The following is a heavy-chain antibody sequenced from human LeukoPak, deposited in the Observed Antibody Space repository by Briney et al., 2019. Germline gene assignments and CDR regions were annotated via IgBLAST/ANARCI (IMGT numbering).Heavy chain of an antibody. J-gene: IGHJ4*02. V-gene: IGHV3-30-3*01. CDR2: ISYDGSNK. D-gene: IGHD3-22*01. CDR3: ARDLRGKKSYYDSSGNPDY. CDR1: GFTFSSYA. Sequence: PGGSLRLSCAASGFTFSSYAMHWVRQAPGKGLEWVAVISYDGSNKYYADSVKGRFTISRDNSKNTLYLQMNSLSAEDTAVYYCARDLRGKKSYYDSSGNPDYWGQGTLVTVSS.